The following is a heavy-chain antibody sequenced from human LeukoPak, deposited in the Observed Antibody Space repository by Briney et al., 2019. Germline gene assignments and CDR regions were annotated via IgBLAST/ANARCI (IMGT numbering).Heavy chain of an antibody. Sequence: PGGSLRLSCAASGFTFSSYAMSWVRQAPGKGLEWVSAISGSGGSTYYADSVKGRFTISRDNSKNTLYLQMNSLRAEDTAVYYCAKSAIFGVADYYYYMDVWGKGTTATVSS. D-gene: IGHD3-3*01. CDR1: GFTFSSYA. J-gene: IGHJ6*03. V-gene: IGHV3-23*01. CDR3: AKSAIFGVADYYYYMDV. CDR2: ISGSGGST.